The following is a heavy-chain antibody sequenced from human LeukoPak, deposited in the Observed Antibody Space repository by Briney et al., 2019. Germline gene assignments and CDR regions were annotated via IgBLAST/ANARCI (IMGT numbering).Heavy chain of an antibody. CDR1: GYTFTGYY. J-gene: IGHJ4*02. Sequence: ASVKVSCKASGYTFTGYYMHWVRQAPGQGLEWMGWINPNSGGTNYAQKFQGRVTMTRDTSISTAYMEPSRLRSDDTAVYYCARDPSGRPYYFDYWGQGTLVTVSP. CDR2: INPNSGGT. V-gene: IGHV1-2*02. D-gene: IGHD2-15*01. CDR3: ARDPSGRPYYFDY.